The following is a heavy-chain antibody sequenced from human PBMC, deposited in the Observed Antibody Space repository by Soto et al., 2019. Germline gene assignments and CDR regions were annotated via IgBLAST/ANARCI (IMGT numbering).Heavy chain of an antibody. Sequence: SETRSLTWTVSGAPITINCWSWIRQAPGKGLGWIGYIYYSGSTTYNPSLKSRVTMSADTSKDQFSLKLNSVTAADTAVYYCARDAGGPYGHGGPGNLVTVSS. V-gene: IGHV4-59*01. D-gene: IGHD2-15*01. CDR2: IYYSGST. CDR3: ARDAGGPYGH. CDR1: GAPITINC. J-gene: IGHJ4*01.